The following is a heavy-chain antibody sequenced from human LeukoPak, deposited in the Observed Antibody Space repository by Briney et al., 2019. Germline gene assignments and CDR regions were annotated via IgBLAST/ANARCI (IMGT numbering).Heavy chain of an antibody. CDR3: ARGPFSYYYDSSGGHHFDY. CDR2: INHSGST. CDR1: GGSFSGYY. V-gene: IGHV4-34*01. J-gene: IGHJ4*02. Sequence: SETLSLTCAVYGGSFSGYYWSWIRQPPGKGLEWIGEINHSGSTNYNPSLKSRVTISVDTSKNQFSLKLSSVTAADTAVYYCARGPFSYYYDSSGGHHFDYWGQGTLVTSPQ. D-gene: IGHD3-22*01.